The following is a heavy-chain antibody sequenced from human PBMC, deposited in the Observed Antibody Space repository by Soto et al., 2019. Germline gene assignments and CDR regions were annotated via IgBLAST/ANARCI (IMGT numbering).Heavy chain of an antibody. V-gene: IGHV1-18*01. CDR2: ISAYNGNT. CDR1: GYTFTSYG. CDR3: ARTARDIVATSCPDY. Sequence: ASVKVSCKASGYTFTSYGISWVRQAPGQGLEWMGWISAYNGNTNYAQKLQGRVTMTTDTSTSTAYMELRSLRSDDTAVYYRARTARDIVATSCPDYWGQGTLVTVSS. D-gene: IGHD5-12*01. J-gene: IGHJ4*02.